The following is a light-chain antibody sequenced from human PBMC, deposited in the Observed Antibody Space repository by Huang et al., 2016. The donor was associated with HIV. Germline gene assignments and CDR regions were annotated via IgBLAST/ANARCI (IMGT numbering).Light chain of an antibody. V-gene: IGKV3-15*01. CDR1: RIISNN. Sequence: EIVMTQSPATLSVSPGARATLSCRASRIISNNLAGYQQKPCQAPRLLIYGASTRANGIPARFSGSGSGTEFTLTISSLQSEDFAVYYCQQCDKWPPTFGQGTKVEIK. CDR3: QQCDKWPPT. CDR2: GAS. J-gene: IGKJ1*01.